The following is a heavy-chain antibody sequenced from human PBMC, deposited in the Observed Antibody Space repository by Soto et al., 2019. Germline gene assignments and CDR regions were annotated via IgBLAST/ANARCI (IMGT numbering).Heavy chain of an antibody. V-gene: IGHV4-61*01. D-gene: IGHD5-18*01. Sequence: PSETLSLTCTVSGGSVSSGSYYWSWIRQPPGKGLEWIGYIYYSGSTNYNPSLKSRVTISVDTSKNQFSLKLSSVTAADTAVYYCARWLDTAMVTGFDYWGQGTLVTVSS. CDR1: GGSVSSGSYY. J-gene: IGHJ4*02. CDR3: ARWLDTAMVTGFDY. CDR2: IYYSGST.